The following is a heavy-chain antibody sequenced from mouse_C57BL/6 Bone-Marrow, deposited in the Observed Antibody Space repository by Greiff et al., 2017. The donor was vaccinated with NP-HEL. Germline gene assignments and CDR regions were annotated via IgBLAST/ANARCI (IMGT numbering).Heavy chain of an antibody. Sequence: EVQGVESGGGLVKPGGSLKLSCAASGFTFSSYAMSWVRQTPEKRLEWVATISDGGSYTYYPDNVKGRFTISRDNAKNNLYLQMSHLKSEDTAMYYCARAIYDYDVPFAYWGQGTLVTVSA. D-gene: IGHD2-4*01. CDR1: GFTFSSYA. CDR3: ARAIYDYDVPFAY. CDR2: ISDGGSYT. V-gene: IGHV5-4*01. J-gene: IGHJ3*01.